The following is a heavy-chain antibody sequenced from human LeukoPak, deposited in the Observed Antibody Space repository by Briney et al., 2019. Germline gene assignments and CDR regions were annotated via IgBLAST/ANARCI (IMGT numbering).Heavy chain of an antibody. D-gene: IGHD6-19*01. CDR3: ARLYSSGWYPDY. Sequence: QPGRSLRLSCAASAFTFSSRGMHWVRQAPGKGLEWVAAIPYDGSNKYYADSVKGRFTISRDNSKNTLYLQMNSLRAEDTAVYYCARLYSSGWYPDYWGQGTLVTVSS. J-gene: IGHJ4*02. CDR1: AFTFSSRG. CDR2: IPYDGSNK. V-gene: IGHV3-33*01.